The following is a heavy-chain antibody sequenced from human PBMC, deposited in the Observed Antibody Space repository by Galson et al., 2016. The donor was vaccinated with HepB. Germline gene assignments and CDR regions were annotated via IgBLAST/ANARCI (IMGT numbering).Heavy chain of an antibody. CDR3: AKGGALHHVAVIAIPPYYFDS. D-gene: IGHD2-21*01. V-gene: IGHV3-23*01. CDR2: ISGSGGSA. CDR1: IFSFGSYA. Sequence: SLRLSCAASIFSFGSYAMSWVRQAPGKGLEWVSAISGSGGSAYYADSVKGRFIISRDNSKKTLHLQMHSLSADDTAVYYCAKGGALHHVAVIAIPPYYFDSWGRGTLVTVSS. J-gene: IGHJ4*02.